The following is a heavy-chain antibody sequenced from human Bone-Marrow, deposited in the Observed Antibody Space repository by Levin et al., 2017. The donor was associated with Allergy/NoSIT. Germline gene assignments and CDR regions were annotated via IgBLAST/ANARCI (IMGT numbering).Heavy chain of an antibody. D-gene: IGHD6-25*01. CDR1: GFTFSTYW. CDR2: IKEDGSEK. V-gene: IGHV3-7*03. J-gene: IGHJ4*02. Sequence: GGSLRLSCEVSGFTFSTYWMSWVRQAPGKGLEWVANIKEDGSEKNYVDSVKGRFTISRNNAKNSLFLQMNSLRVEDTAMYYCARGGSDLDYWGQGTLVTVSS. CDR3: ARGGSDLDY.